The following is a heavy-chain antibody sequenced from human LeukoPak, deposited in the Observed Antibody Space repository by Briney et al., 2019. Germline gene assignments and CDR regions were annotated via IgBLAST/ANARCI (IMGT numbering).Heavy chain of an antibody. Sequence: SETLSLTCTVSGGSISTYYWTWIRQPPGKGLEWIGYVYYSGSTNYNPSLKSRVTISVDTSKNQFSLKLNSVTAADTAVYYCARNRYYYGSGNYGVPNWFDPWGQGTLVTVSS. CDR2: VYYSGST. D-gene: IGHD3-10*01. CDR3: ARNRYYYGSGNYGVPNWFDP. CDR1: GGSISTYY. J-gene: IGHJ5*02. V-gene: IGHV4-59*08.